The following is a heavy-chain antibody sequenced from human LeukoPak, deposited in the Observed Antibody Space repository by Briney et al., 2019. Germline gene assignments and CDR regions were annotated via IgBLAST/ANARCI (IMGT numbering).Heavy chain of an antibody. CDR3: ARGSEGRITMVRGVISL. D-gene: IGHD3-10*01. J-gene: IGHJ4*02. CDR2: INPSGGST. CDR1: GYTFTSYY. V-gene: IGHV1-46*01. Sequence: ASVKVSCKASGYTFTSYYMHWVRQAPGQGLEWMGIINPSGGSTSYAQKFQGRVTMTRDTSTSTVYMELSSLRSEDTAVYYCARGSEGRITMVRGVISLWGQGTLVTVSS.